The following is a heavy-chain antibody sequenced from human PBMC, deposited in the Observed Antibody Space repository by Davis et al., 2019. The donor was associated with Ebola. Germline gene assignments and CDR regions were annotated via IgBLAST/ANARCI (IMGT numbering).Heavy chain of an antibody. J-gene: IGHJ5*02. CDR3: ARGPATYYYDSSGHAP. Sequence: PSETLSLTCAVYGGSFSGYYWSWIRQPPGKGLEWIGEINHSGSTNYNPSLKSRVTISVDTSKNQFSLKLSSVTAADTAVYYCARGPATYYYDSSGHAPWGQGTLVTVSS. V-gene: IGHV4-34*01. D-gene: IGHD3-22*01. CDR2: INHSGST. CDR1: GGSFSGYY.